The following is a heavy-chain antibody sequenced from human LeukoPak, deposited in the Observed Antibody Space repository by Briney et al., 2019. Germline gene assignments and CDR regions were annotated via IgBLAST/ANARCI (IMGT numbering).Heavy chain of an antibody. J-gene: IGHJ3*02. V-gene: IGHV4-61*01. Sequence: SETLSVTCAVSSGPVSSDSYYWTWIRRAPGKGLEWIGCINSSGDTIYSPSLKSRVTISIDTSKNQFSLTLRSVTAADTAVYYCARDHGRNDAFDIWGQGTMVTVSS. CDR3: ARDHGRNDAFDI. CDR1: SGPVSSDSYY. D-gene: IGHD1-14*01. CDR2: INSSGDT.